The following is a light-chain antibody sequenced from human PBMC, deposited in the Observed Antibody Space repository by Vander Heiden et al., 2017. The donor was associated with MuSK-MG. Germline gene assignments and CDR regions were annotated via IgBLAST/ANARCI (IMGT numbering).Light chain of an antibody. CDR1: SSNIGAGYD. CDR2: VYS. Sequence: QSVLTQPPSVSGAPGQRVTISCTGSSSNIGAGYDVHWYQQLPGTAPNLLILVYSNRPSGVPDRFSGSKSGSSASLAITGLQAEDEADYYCQSYASNLSGLYVVFGGGTKLTVL. CDR3: QSYASNLSGLYVV. J-gene: IGLJ2*01. V-gene: IGLV1-40*01.